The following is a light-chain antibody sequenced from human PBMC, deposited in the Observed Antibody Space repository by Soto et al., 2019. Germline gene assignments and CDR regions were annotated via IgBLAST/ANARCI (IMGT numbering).Light chain of an antibody. J-gene: IGKJ2*01. Sequence: EIVMTQSPATLSVSPGARATLSCRASQSVSSNLAWYQQKPGQAPRLLINGASTRATGIPARFSGSGSGTEFTLTISSLQSEEFAVYYCHQYNSWPQTFGQGTKLDIK. CDR2: GAS. V-gene: IGKV3-15*01. CDR1: QSVSSN. CDR3: HQYNSWPQT.